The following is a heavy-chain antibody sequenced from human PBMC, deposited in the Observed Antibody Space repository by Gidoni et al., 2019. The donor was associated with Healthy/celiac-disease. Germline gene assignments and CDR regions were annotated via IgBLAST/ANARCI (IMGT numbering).Heavy chain of an antibody. CDR3: ARGYCTNGVCFYFDY. V-gene: IGHV1-2*02. CDR2: INPNSGGT. J-gene: IGHJ4*02. D-gene: IGHD2-8*01. Sequence: QVQLVQSGAEVKKPGASVKVSCKASGYTFTGYYMHWVRQAPGQGLAWMGWINPNSGGTNYAQKFQGRVTMTRDTSISTAYMELSRLRSDDTAVYYCARGYCTNGVCFYFDYWGQGTLVTVSS. CDR1: GYTFTGYY.